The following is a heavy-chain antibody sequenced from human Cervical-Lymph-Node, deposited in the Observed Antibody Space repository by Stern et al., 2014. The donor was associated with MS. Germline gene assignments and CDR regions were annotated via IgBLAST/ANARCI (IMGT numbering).Heavy chain of an antibody. CDR1: GGSISSCGTY. V-gene: IGHV4-31*03. J-gene: IGHJ5*02. CDR3: ARVSGDWAHSWFDP. D-gene: IGHD2-21*02. Sequence: QVQLQESGPRLVQPSQTLSLTCSVSGGSISSCGTYWTWISQNPGTGLEWIGPIYYSGHPYYTPFHARRIMISIDTYTSQSTLTVNAVTAADTAVYYCARVSGDWAHSWFDPWGQGTLVTVSS. CDR2: IYYSGHP.